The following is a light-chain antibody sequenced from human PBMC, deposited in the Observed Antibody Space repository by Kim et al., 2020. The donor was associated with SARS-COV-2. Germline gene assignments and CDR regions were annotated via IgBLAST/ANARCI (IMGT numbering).Light chain of an antibody. Sequence: QSVLTQPPSVSAAPRQRVTISCSGSNSNIGNNAVNWYQQFPGKAPKLLIYSDDLLPSGISDRFSGSKSGTSASLAISGLQSEDEADYYCAAWDDSLPGWVFGGGTQLIVL. CDR1: NSNIGNNA. CDR2: SDD. J-gene: IGLJ3*02. CDR3: AAWDDSLPGWV. V-gene: IGLV1-36*01.